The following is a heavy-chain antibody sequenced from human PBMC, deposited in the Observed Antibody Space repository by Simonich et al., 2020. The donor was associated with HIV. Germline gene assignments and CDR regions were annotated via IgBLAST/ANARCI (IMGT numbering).Heavy chain of an antibody. CDR2: IKHRGST. V-gene: IGHV4-34*01. D-gene: IGHD4-17*01. J-gene: IGHJ4*02. CDR3: ARRHPTTVTTPYFDY. Sequence: QVQLQQWGAGLLKPSETLSLTCAVYGGSFSGYYWSWIRQPPGKGLAWIGEIKHRGSTNYNPSLKSGVPISVDTSKNQFSLKLSSVTAADTAVYYCARRHPTTVTTPYFDYWGQGTLVTVSS. CDR1: GGSFSGYY.